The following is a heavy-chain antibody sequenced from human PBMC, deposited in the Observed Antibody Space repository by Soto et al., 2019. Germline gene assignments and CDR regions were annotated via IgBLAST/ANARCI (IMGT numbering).Heavy chain of an antibody. CDR2: INACNGNT. CDR3: ARGGSSGWYSNY. D-gene: IGHD6-19*01. J-gene: IGHJ4*02. Sequence: QVQLVQSGAEVKKPGASVKVSCKASGYTFTSYAMHWVRQAPGQRLEWMGWINACNGNTKYSQKFQGRVTITRDTSASTAYMELSSLRSEDTAVYYCARGGSSGWYSNYWGQGTLVTVSS. V-gene: IGHV1-3*01. CDR1: GYTFTSYA.